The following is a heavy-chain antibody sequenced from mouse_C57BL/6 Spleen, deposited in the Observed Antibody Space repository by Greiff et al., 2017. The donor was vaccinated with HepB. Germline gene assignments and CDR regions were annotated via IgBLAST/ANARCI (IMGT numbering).Heavy chain of an antibody. D-gene: IGHD2-4*01. CDR1: GFSLTSYG. J-gene: IGHJ4*01. Sequence: QVQLQQSGPGLVAPSQSLSITCTVSGFSLTSYGVHWVRQPPGKGLEWLVVIWSDGSTTYNSALKSRLSISKDNSKSQVFLKMNSLQTDDTAMYYCARQGYYDYDPYAMDYWGQGTSVTVSS. CDR2: IWSDGST. V-gene: IGHV2-6-1*01. CDR3: ARQGYYDYDPYAMDY.